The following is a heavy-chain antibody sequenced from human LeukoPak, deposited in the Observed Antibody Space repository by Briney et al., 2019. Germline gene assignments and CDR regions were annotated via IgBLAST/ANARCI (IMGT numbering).Heavy chain of an antibody. D-gene: IGHD3-10*01. Sequence: PSETLSLTCTVSGGSISSGYYWSWIRQPPGKGLEWIGYIYYSGSTNYNPSLKSRVTISVDTSKNQFSLKLSSVTAADTAVYYCARDYRGSQPDLEYYFDYWGQGTLVTVSS. J-gene: IGHJ4*02. CDR2: IYYSGST. CDR3: ARDYRGSQPDLEYYFDY. CDR1: GGSISSGYY. V-gene: IGHV4-61*01.